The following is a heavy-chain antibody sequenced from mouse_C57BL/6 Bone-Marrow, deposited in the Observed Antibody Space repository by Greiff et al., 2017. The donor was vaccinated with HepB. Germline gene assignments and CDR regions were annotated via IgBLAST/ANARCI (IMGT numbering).Heavy chain of an antibody. Sequence: QVQLQQSGAELVRPGTSVKMSCKASGYTFTNYWIGWAKQRPGHGLEWIGDIYPGGGYTNYNEKFKGKATLTADKSSSTAYMQFSSLTSEDSAIYYCAREEGWLLPYWYFDVWGTGTTVTVSS. J-gene: IGHJ1*03. V-gene: IGHV1-63*01. CDR1: GYTFTNYW. CDR2: IYPGGGYT. CDR3: AREEGWLLPYWYFDV. D-gene: IGHD2-3*01.